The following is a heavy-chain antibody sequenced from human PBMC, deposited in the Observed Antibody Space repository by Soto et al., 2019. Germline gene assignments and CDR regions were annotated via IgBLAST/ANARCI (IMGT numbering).Heavy chain of an antibody. CDR2: ISGSGGST. D-gene: IGHD6-19*01. V-gene: IGHV3-23*01. Sequence: GGSLRLSCAASGFTFSSYAMSWVRQAPGKGLEWVSAISGSGGSTYYADSVKGRFTISRDNSKNTLYLQMNSLRAEDTAVYYCAKDRSEYSSGSPIDYWGQGTLVTVSS. CDR1: GFTFSSYA. J-gene: IGHJ4*02. CDR3: AKDRSEYSSGSPIDY.